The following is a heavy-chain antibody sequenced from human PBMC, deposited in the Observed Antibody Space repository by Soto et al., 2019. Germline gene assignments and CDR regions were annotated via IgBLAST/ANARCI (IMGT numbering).Heavy chain of an antibody. J-gene: IGHJ4*02. D-gene: IGHD2-2*01. CDR3: AGRCDGTNCLAHFDY. CDR2: IIPIFCTP. CDR1: GGTFNNYV. Sequence: QVQLVQSGAEVKKPGSSVKVSCRASGGTFNNYVINWVRQAPGQGLEWMAGIIPIFCTPNYAQKFQGRVTITADKSTSTAYMELNSLRSEDTAVYYCAGRCDGTNCLAHFDYWGQGTLVTVSS. V-gene: IGHV1-69*06.